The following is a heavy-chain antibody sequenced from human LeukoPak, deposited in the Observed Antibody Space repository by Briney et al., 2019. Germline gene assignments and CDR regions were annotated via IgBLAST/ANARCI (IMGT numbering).Heavy chain of an antibody. CDR2: IRYDGSNK. CDR1: GFTFSSYG. V-gene: IGHV3-30*02. D-gene: IGHD6-13*01. CDR3: AKPGAAAAHFQH. J-gene: IGHJ1*01. Sequence: GGSLRLSCAASGFTFSSYGMHWVRQAPGKGLEWVAFIRYDGSNKYYADSVKGRFTISRDNSKNTLYLQMNSLRAEDTAVYYCAKPGAAAAHFQHWGQGTLVTVSS.